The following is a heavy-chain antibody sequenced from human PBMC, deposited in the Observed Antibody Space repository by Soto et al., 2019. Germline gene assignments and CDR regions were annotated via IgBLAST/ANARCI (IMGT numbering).Heavy chain of an antibody. D-gene: IGHD2-8*01. CDR1: GGTFSSYA. V-gene: IGHV1-69*01. J-gene: IGHJ6*02. CDR2: IIPIFGTA. Sequence: QVQLVQSGAEVKKPGSSVKVSCKASGGTFSSYAISWVRQAPGQGLEWMGGIIPIFGTANYAQKFQGRVTITADESTSTAYMELSSLRSEDTAVYYCARDLPAIGYCNNGVCYSGVVMDVWGQGTTVTVSS. CDR3: ARDLPAIGYCNNGVCYSGVVMDV.